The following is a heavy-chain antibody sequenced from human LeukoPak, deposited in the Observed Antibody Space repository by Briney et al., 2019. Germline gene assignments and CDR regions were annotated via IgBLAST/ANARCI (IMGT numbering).Heavy chain of an antibody. CDR2: IYYSGST. J-gene: IGHJ6*03. CDR3: ARDRYYMDV. CDR1: GGSISSYY. Sequence: KPSETLSLTCTVSGGSISSYYWSWFRQPPGKGLEWIGYIYYSGSTNYNPSLKSRVTISVDTSKNQFSLKLSSVTAADTAVYYCARDRYYMDVWGKGTTVTVSS. V-gene: IGHV4-59*01.